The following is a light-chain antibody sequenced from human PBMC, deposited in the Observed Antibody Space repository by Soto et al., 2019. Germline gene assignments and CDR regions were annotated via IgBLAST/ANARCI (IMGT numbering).Light chain of an antibody. V-gene: IGLV2-14*01. CDR1: SSDVGGYNY. CDR3: CSYTVSGTYV. CDR2: AVS. Sequence: QSVLTQPASVSGSPGQSSTISCTGTSSDVGGYNYVSWYQQHPGKAPKLMIYAVSNRPSGVSNRFPGSKSGNTATLTISGLQAEDEADYYCCSYTVSGTYVFGTGTKVTVL. J-gene: IGLJ1*01.